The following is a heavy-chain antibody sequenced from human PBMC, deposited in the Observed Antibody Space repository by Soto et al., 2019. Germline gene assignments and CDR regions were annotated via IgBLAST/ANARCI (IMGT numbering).Heavy chain of an antibody. D-gene: IGHD2-21*01. CDR2: IWYDGSNK. Sequence: QVQLVESGGGVVQPGRSLRLSCAASGFTFSSCGMHWVRQAPGKGLECVAVIWYDGSNKYYADSVKGRFTISRDNSKNTLYLQMNSLRAEDTAVYYCARYSDYYYMDVWGKGTTVTVSS. J-gene: IGHJ6*03. CDR1: GFTFSSCG. CDR3: ARYSDYYYMDV. V-gene: IGHV3-33*01.